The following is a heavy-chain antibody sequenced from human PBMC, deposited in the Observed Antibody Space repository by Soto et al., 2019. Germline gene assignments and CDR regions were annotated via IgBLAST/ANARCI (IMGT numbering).Heavy chain of an antibody. Sequence: PGESLKISCKGSGYSFTSYWISWVRQMPGKGLEWMGRIDPSDSYTNYSPSFQGHVTISADKSISTAYLQWSSLKASDTAMYYCASQTTAMALMFDPWGQGTLVTVSS. V-gene: IGHV5-10-1*01. CDR3: ASQTTAMALMFDP. CDR1: GYSFTSYW. J-gene: IGHJ5*02. CDR2: IDPSDSYT. D-gene: IGHD5-18*01.